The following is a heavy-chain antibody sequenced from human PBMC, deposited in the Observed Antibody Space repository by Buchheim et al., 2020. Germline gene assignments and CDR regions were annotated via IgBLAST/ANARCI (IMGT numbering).Heavy chain of an antibody. J-gene: IGHJ4*02. V-gene: IGHV1-69*01. D-gene: IGHD3-22*01. Sequence: QVQLVQSGAEVKKPGSSVKVSCKASGGTFSRYDISWVRQAPGQGLEWMGGIIPMFGTANYAQKFQGRVRITADESTSTVYMELTSLRSEDTAVYFCTRGSADSSGYSPPFGYWGQGTL. CDR3: TRGSADSSGYSPPFGY. CDR2: IIPMFGTA. CDR1: GGTFSRYD.